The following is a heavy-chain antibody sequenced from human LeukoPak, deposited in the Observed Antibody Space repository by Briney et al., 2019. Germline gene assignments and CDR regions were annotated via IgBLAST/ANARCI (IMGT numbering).Heavy chain of an antibody. V-gene: IGHV3-21*01. CDR3: ARGVVVAATTPFDY. J-gene: IGHJ4*02. CDR1: GFTFSSYN. D-gene: IGHD2-15*01. CDR2: ISSSSSYI. Sequence: PGGSLRLSCAASGFTFSSYNMNWVRQAPGKGLEWVSSISSSSSYIYYADSVKGRFTISRDNAKNSLYLQMNSLRAEDTAVYYCARGVVVAATTPFDYWGQGTLVTVSS.